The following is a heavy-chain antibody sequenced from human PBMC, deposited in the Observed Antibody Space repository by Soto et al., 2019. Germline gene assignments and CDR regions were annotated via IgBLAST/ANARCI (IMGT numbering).Heavy chain of an antibody. V-gene: IGHV1-18*01. D-gene: IGHD2-15*01. Sequence: GASVKVSCKASGYTFTSYGISWVRQAPGQGLEWMGWISAYNGNTNYAQKLQGRVTMTTDTSTSTAYMELRSLRSDDTAVYYCARLPAWNYYYYGMDVWGQGTTVTVSS. J-gene: IGHJ6*02. CDR3: ARLPAWNYYYYGMDV. CDR1: GYTFTSYG. CDR2: ISAYNGNT.